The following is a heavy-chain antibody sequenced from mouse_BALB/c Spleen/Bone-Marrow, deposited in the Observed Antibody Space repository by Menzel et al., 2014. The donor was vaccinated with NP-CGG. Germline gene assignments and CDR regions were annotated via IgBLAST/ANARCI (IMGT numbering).Heavy chain of an antibody. CDR2: INPYNGGT. CDR1: GYSFTGYT. J-gene: IGHJ1*01. CDR3: AREYYGDWYFDV. D-gene: IGHD1-1*01. V-gene: IGHV1-18*01. Sequence: VQLKESGPELVKPGASMKISCKASGYSFTGYTMNWVKQSHGENLEWIGLINPYNGGTTYNQKFKGKATLTVDKSSSTAYMELLRLTSEDSAVYYCAREYYGDWYFDVWGAGTTVTVSS.